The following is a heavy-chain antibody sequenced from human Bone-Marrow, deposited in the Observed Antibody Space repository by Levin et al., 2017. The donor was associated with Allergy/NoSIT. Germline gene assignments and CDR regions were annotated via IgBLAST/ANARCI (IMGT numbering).Heavy chain of an antibody. V-gene: IGHV4-4*02. D-gene: IGHD6-6*01. CDR1: GGSISSSNW. CDR2: IYHSGST. Sequence: SQTLSLTCAVSGGSISSSNWWSWVRQPPGKGLEWIGEIYHSGSTNYNPSLKSRVTISVDKSKNQFSLKLSSVTAADTAVYYCARGLVARFRTDAFDIWGQGTMVTVSS. CDR3: ARGLVARFRTDAFDI. J-gene: IGHJ3*02.